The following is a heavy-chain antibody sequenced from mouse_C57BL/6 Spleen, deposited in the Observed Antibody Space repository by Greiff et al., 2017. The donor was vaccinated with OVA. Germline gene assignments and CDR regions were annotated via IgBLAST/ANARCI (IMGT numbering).Heavy chain of an antibody. V-gene: IGHV5-4*01. Sequence: EVKLVESGGGLVKPGGSLKLSCAASGFTFSSYAMSWVRQTPEKRLEWVATISDGGSYTYYPDNVKGRFTISRDNAKNNLYLQMSNLKSEDTAMYYCARDRSYRAMDYWGQGTSVTVSS. D-gene: IGHD1-1*01. CDR3: ARDRSYRAMDY. CDR2: ISDGGSYT. J-gene: IGHJ4*01. CDR1: GFTFSSYA.